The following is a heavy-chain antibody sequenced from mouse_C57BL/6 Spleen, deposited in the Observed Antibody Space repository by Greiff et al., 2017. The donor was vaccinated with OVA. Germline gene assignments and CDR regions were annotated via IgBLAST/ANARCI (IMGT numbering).Heavy chain of an antibody. CDR2: ISSGGSYT. CDR3: ARPDPFDD. V-gene: IGHV5-6*01. J-gene: IGHJ2*01. CDR1: GFTFSSYG. Sequence: EVQGVESGGDLVKPGGSLKLSCAASGFTFSSYGMSWVRQTPDKRLEWVATISSGGSYTYYPDSVKGRFTISRDNAKNTLYLQMSSLKSEDTAMYYRARPDPFDDWGQGITLTVAS.